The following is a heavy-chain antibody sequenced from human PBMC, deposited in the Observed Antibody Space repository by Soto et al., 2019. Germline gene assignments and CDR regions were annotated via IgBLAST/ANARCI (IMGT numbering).Heavy chain of an antibody. Sequence: QVQLQEAGPGLVKPSGTLSLTCVVSSGSISSSNWWSWVRQPPGKGLEWIGEIYHSGSTNYNPSLKSRVTISVDRPKNQFSLKLSSVTAEDTAVYYCAILRPQRYCSSPSCYGRFPGDYWGQGTLVTVSS. J-gene: IGHJ4*02. V-gene: IGHV4-4*02. D-gene: IGHD2-2*01. CDR3: AILRPQRYCSSPSCYGRFPGDY. CDR1: SGSISSSNW. CDR2: IYHSGST.